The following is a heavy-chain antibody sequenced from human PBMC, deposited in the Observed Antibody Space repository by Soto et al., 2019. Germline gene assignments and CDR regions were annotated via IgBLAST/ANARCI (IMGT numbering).Heavy chain of an antibody. V-gene: IGHV3-21*01. CDR1: GFTFSSYS. D-gene: IGHD3-3*01. CDR2: ISSTSSYI. Sequence: GGSLRLSCAASGFTFSSYSMNWVRQAPGKGLEWVSSISSTSSYIYYADSVKGRFTISRDNAKNSLYLQMTSLRAEDTAVYYCARDINFWSGFPFTPYGMDVWGQGTTVNVSS. J-gene: IGHJ6*02. CDR3: ARDINFWSGFPFTPYGMDV.